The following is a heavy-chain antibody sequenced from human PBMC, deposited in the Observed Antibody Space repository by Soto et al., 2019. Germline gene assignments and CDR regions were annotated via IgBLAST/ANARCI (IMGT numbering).Heavy chain of an antibody. Sequence: ASDTLSLTCSVPGGSIRGSYWSWIGQSPGKGLEWLGYVYYTGSTNYSPSLRSRVSISVDTSKNEFSLRLSSVTAADTAVYFCARRVAVPGAHIDYWGQGTQVTVSS. CDR2: VYYTGST. D-gene: IGHD6-19*01. CDR1: GGSIRGSY. CDR3: ARRVAVPGAHIDY. J-gene: IGHJ4*02. V-gene: IGHV4-59*01.